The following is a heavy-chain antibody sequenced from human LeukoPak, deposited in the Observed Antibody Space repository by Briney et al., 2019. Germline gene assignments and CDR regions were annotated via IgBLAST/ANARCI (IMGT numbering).Heavy chain of an antibody. CDR2: LTPIFGTA. D-gene: IGHD5-12*01. J-gene: IGHJ4*02. V-gene: IGHV1-69*01. CDR1: GGTFSTYE. CDR3: ARPEVATTYFDF. Sequence: SVKVSCKVSGGTFSTYEINWVRQAPGQGPEWMGGLTPIFGTANYAQKFQGRVKITADESTSTGCMELSSLTSEDTAVYYCARPEVATTYFDFWGQGTLVTVSS.